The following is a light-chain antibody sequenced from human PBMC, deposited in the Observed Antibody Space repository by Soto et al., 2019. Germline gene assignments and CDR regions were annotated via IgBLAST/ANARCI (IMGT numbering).Light chain of an antibody. CDR3: QQRSNWLYT. V-gene: IGKV3-11*01. CDR1: QSVSSC. J-gene: IGKJ2*01. Sequence: EIVLTQSPATLSLSPGERATLSCRASQSVSSCLAWYQQKPGQAPGLLIYDASNRATGIPARFSGSGSGTDFTLTISSLEPEDFAIYYCQQRSNWLYTFGQGTKLEIK. CDR2: DAS.